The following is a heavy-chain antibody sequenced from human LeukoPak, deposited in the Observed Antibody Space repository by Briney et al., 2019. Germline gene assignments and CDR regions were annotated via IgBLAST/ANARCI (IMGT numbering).Heavy chain of an antibody. Sequence: ASVKVSCKASGYTFTSYGISWVRQAPGQGLEWMGWISAYNGNTKYAQKLQGRVTMTTDTSTSTAYMELRSLRSDDTAVHYCARDIVVVPAAISLDYWGQGTLVTVSS. CDR2: ISAYNGNT. J-gene: IGHJ4*02. CDR1: GYTFTSYG. CDR3: ARDIVVVPAAISLDY. V-gene: IGHV1-18*01. D-gene: IGHD2-2*02.